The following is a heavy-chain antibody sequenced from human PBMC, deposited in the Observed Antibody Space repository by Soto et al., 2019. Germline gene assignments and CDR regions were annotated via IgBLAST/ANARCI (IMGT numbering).Heavy chain of an antibody. CDR2: MNPADSDT. CDR3: ARHKILTGLDY. V-gene: IGHV5-51*01. J-gene: IGHJ4*02. Sequence: GESLKISCEGSGYSFTSYWIAWVRQMPGKGLEWMGIMNPADSDTRYSPSFQGQVTISADKSISTAYLQWSSLKASDTAMYYCARHKILTGLDYWGQGTLVTVSS. CDR1: GYSFTSYW. D-gene: IGHD3-9*01.